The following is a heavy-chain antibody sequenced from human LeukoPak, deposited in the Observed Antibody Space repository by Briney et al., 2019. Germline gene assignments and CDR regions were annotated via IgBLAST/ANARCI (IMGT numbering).Heavy chain of an antibody. J-gene: IGHJ6*02. CDR2: ITKSGDST. V-gene: IGHV3-23*01. CDR3: TKDYCGKFCSAV. Sequence: GGSLRPSCAASGFTFSAFGMNWVRQAPGKGLEWVSTITKSGDSTYYVDSVKGRFTISRDNSKNTLYLQMNSLRAEDTAKYYCTKDYCGKFCSAVWGQGTTVTVSS. CDR1: GFTFSAFG. D-gene: IGHD3-9*01.